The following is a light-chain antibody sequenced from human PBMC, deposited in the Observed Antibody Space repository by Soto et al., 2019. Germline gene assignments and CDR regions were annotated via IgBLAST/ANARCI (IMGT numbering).Light chain of an antibody. CDR3: QQYGSSPPT. J-gene: IGKJ1*01. V-gene: IGKV3-20*01. Sequence: EIVLTQSPGALSLSPGEGLTLSCRASQSISNTYLAWYQHKPGQAPRLLIYGASSRATGIPDRFSGSGSGTDFTLIISRLEPEDFAVYFCQQYGSSPPTFGQGTKVEIK. CDR1: QSISNTY. CDR2: GAS.